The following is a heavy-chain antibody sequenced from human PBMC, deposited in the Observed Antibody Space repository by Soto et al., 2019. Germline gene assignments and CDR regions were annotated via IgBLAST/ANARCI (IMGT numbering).Heavy chain of an antibody. Sequence: GGSLRLSCAASGFTFNAYTMHWVRQAPGKGLEWVSLISWDGGITYYGDSVKGRFTVSRDDSDNSLYLQMTSLRSDDTAFYYCAKDSYDILTGQKRYFDSWGQGTLVTVSS. CDR2: ISWDGGIT. V-gene: IGHV3-43*01. CDR3: AKDSYDILTGQKRYFDS. D-gene: IGHD3-9*01. J-gene: IGHJ4*02. CDR1: GFTFNAYT.